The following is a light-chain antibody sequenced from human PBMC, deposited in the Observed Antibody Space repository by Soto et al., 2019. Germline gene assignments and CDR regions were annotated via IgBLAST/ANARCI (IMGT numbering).Light chain of an antibody. V-gene: IGKV3-15*01. Sequence: EIVMTQSPATLSVSPGERATLSCRASQSVSNNLAWYQQKPGQAPRLLIYGATTRATGIPARFSGSGSGTEFTLTITSLQSEDFAIYYCQHYSNWPPWTFGQGTKVEIK. CDR1: QSVSNN. J-gene: IGKJ1*01. CDR2: GAT. CDR3: QHYSNWPPWT.